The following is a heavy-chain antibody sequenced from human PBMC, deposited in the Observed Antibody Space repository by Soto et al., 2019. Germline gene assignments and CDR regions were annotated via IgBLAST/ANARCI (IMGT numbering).Heavy chain of an antibody. D-gene: IGHD1-26*01. CDR2: ISSSSSTI. V-gene: IGHV3-48*02. J-gene: IGHJ5*02. CDR1: GFTFSSYS. CDR3: AREGGTRNWFDP. Sequence: EVQLVESGGGLVQPGGSLRLSCAASGFTFSSYSMNWVRQAPGKGLEWVSYISSSSSTIYYADAVKGRFTISRDNAKNSLYLQRNSLRDEDTAVYYCAREGGTRNWFDPWGQGTLVTVSS.